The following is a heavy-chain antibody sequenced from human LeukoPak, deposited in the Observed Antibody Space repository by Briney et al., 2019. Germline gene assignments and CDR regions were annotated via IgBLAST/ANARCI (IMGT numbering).Heavy chain of an antibody. CDR1: GYSISSGYY. J-gene: IGHJ5*02. D-gene: IGHD1-26*01. CDR2: IYHSGST. V-gene: IGHV4-38-2*02. CDR3: ARGLSGSYNNWFDP. Sequence: PSETLSLTCTVSGYSISSGYYWGWIRQPPGKGLEWIGSIYHSGSTYYNPSLKSRVTISVDTSKNQFSLKLSSVTAADTAVYYCARGLSGSYNNWFDPWGQGTLVTVSS.